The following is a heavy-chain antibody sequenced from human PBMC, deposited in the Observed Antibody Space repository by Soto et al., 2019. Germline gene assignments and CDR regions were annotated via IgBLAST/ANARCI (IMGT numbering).Heavy chain of an antibody. CDR3: DADSTGSN. D-gene: IGHD6-19*01. Sequence: GGSLRLSCAASGLTFSNYGMHWVRQAPGKGLEWVAVISYDGSNKYYADSVKGRFTISRDNSKNTLYLQMNSLRAEDTAVYYCDADSTGSNWGQGTLVTVSS. J-gene: IGHJ4*02. V-gene: IGHV3-30*03. CDR2: ISYDGSNK. CDR1: GLTFSNYG.